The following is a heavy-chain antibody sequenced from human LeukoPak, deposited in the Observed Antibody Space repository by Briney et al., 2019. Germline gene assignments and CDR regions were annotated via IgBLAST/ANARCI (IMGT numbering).Heavy chain of an antibody. Sequence: SETLSLTCAVYGGSFSGYYWSWIRQPPGKGLEWIGEINHSGSTSYNPSLKSRVTISVDTSKNQFSLKLSSVTAADTAVYYCARRARGYSYGYGLRAPYYMDVWGKGTTVTVSS. V-gene: IGHV4-34*01. J-gene: IGHJ6*03. D-gene: IGHD5-18*01. CDR3: ARRARGYSYGYGLRAPYYMDV. CDR2: INHSGST. CDR1: GGSFSGYY.